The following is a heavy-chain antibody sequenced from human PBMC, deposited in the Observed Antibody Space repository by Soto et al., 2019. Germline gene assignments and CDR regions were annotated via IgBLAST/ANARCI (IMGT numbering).Heavy chain of an antibody. J-gene: IGHJ4*02. CDR1: GFTFSSYS. CDR2: ISSSSSTI. V-gene: IGHV3-48*01. D-gene: IGHD5-18*01. Sequence: GGSLRLSCAASGFTFSSYSMNWVRQAPGKGLEWVSYISSSSSTIYYADSVKGRFTISRDNAKNSLYLQMNSLRAEDTAVYYCARDSGYSYGPLDYWGQGTLVTVPS. CDR3: ARDSGYSYGPLDY.